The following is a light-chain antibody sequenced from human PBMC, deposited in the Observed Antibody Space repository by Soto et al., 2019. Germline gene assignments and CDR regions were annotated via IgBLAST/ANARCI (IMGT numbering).Light chain of an antibody. CDR3: QQYNTYPWT. Sequence: DIQMTQSPSTLSGSVGDRVIITCRASQSIGSWLAWYQQQPGKVPKLLIYTASTLQSGVPSRFSGSGSGAEFTLTISSLQPEDFATYYCQQYNTYPWTFGQGTRLEIK. CDR2: TAS. CDR1: QSIGSW. J-gene: IGKJ5*01. V-gene: IGKV1-5*03.